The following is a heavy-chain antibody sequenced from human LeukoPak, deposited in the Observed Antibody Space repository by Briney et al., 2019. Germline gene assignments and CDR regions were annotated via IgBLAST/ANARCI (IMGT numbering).Heavy chain of an antibody. CDR1: GYTFTSYY. D-gene: IGHD4-17*01. CDR3: AREGATVTTYSSYGMDV. J-gene: IGHJ6*02. CDR2: INPNSGGT. V-gene: IGHV1-2*06. Sequence: ASVKVSCKASGYTFTSYYMHWVRQAPGQGLEWMGRINPNSGGTNYAQKFQGRVTMTRDTSISTAYMELSRLRSDDTAVYYCAREGATVTTYSSYGMDVWGQGTTVTVSS.